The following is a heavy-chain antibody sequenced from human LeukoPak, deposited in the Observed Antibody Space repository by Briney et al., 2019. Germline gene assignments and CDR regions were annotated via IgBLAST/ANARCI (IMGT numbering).Heavy chain of an antibody. D-gene: IGHD3-3*01. CDR3: ASWSKYDFWSGYLPAYGMDV. CDR1: GDSMSTTGYY. J-gene: IGHJ6*02. V-gene: IGHV4-39*01. Sequence: SETLSLTCTVSGDSMSTTGYYWGWIRQPPGKGLEWIGSIYYGGSTQYNPSLESRVTISVDTSKNQFSLKLSSVTAADTAVYHCASWSKYDFWSGYLPAYGMDVWGQGTTVTVSS. CDR2: IYYGGST.